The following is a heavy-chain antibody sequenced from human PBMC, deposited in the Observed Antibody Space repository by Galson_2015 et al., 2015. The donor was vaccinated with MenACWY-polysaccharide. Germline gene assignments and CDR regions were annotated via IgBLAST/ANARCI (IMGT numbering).Heavy chain of an antibody. D-gene: IGHD1-14*01. J-gene: IGHJ5*02. V-gene: IGHV4-61*10. CDR1: GGSVNTGDSY. CDR3: AREPTFSDRSFGCFDP. CDR2: IYPSGNT. Sequence: ETLSLTCTVSGGSVNTGDSYWCWIRQPAGKELEWIGQIYPSGNTNYNPSLRSRVTISIDTSKNRFSLRLTSVTAADTAIYYCAREPTFSDRSFGCFDPWVQWPLVTVSS.